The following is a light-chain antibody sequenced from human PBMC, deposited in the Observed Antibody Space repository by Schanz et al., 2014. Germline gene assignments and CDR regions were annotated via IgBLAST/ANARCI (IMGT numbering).Light chain of an antibody. CDR3: SSYTTSINYV. CDR2: EVS. J-gene: IGLJ1*01. Sequence: QSALTQPPSASGSPGQSVTISCTGTSSDVGGYNYVSWYQQHPGKAPKLMIYEVSKRPSGVSNRFSGSKSGNTASLTISGLQAEDEADYYCSSYTTSINYVFGTGTKLTVL. CDR1: SSDVGGYNY. V-gene: IGLV2-8*01.